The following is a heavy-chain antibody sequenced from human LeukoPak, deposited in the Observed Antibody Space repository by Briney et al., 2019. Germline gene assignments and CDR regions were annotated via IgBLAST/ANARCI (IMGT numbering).Heavy chain of an antibody. J-gene: IGHJ4*02. D-gene: IGHD4-11*01. CDR3: ARETTGLARYFDY. Sequence: ASETLSLTCTVSGNSISSYYWSWIRQPAGKGLEWIGRIYTSGSTNYNPSPKSRVTMSVDTSKNQFSLNLSPVTAADTAFYYCARETTGLARYFDYWGQGTLGTVSS. CDR1: GNSISSYY. V-gene: IGHV4-4*07. CDR2: IYTSGST.